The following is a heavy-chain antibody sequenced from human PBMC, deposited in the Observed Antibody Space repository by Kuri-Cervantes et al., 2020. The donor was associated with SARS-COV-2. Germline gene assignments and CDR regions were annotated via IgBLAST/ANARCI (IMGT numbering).Heavy chain of an antibody. V-gene: IGHV1-45*02. CDR2: ITPFNGNT. Sequence: SVKVSCKASGYSFTYRRLHWVRQAPGQALEWVGLITPFNGNTDHAQKFQDRVTITGDRSMNTVYTELSSLRSEDTAVYYCARGVQLWFQGNYYYYYMDVWGKGTTVTVSS. J-gene: IGHJ6*03. CDR1: GYSFTYRR. D-gene: IGHD5-18*01. CDR3: ARGVQLWFQGNYYYYYMDV.